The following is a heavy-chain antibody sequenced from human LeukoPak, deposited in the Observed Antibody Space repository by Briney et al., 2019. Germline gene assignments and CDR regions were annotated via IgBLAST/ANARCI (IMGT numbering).Heavy chain of an antibody. D-gene: IGHD5-18*01. V-gene: IGHV4-59*01. CDR2: ILYSDIT. CDR1: GGSFSGYY. J-gene: IGHJ5*02. Sequence: PSETPSLTCAVYGGSFSGYYWSWIRQPPGKGLEWIGYILYSDITNYNPSLKSRVTMSVDTSKNQFSLRLTSVTAADTAVYYCAAMAVNWFDPWGQGTLVIVSS. CDR3: AAMAVNWFDP.